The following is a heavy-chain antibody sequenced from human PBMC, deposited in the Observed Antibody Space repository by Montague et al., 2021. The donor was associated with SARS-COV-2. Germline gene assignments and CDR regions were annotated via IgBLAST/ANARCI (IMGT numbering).Heavy chain of an antibody. D-gene: IGHD6-13*01. V-gene: IGHV4-34*01. CDR1: GGSFSGYY. CDR2: INHSGST. CDR3: ARGRYSSSCYGWKGMDV. J-gene: IGHJ6*02. Sequence: SETLSLTCAVYGGSFSGYYWSWIRQPPGKGLEWIGEINHSGSTNYNPSLKSRVTISVDTSKNQFSLKLSSVTAADTAVYYCARGRYSSSCYGWKGMDVWGQGTTVTVSS.